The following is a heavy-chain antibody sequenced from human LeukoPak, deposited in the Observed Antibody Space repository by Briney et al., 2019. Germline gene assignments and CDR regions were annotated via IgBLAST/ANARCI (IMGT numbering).Heavy chain of an antibody. J-gene: IGHJ4*02. Sequence: GGSLRLSCAASGFTFSDYWMNWVRQAPGKGLEWVANIKQDGGDKYYVDSVKGRFTISRDNAKNSLYLQMNSLRAEDTAVYYCGRCSGSYVYWGQGTLVTVSS. V-gene: IGHV3-7*01. CDR3: GRCSGSYVY. CDR1: GFTFSDYW. D-gene: IGHD3-10*02. CDR2: IKQDGGDK.